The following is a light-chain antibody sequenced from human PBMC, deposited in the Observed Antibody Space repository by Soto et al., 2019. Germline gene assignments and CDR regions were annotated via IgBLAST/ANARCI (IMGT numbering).Light chain of an antibody. V-gene: IGLV2-8*01. Sequence: QSALTQPPSASGSPGQSVTISCTGTSSDVGGYNYVSWYQQHPGKAPKLMIYEVTKQPSGVPDRFSGSKSGNTASLTVSGLLPEDEADYYCASYAGGNKVFGTGTKVTVL. J-gene: IGLJ1*01. CDR1: SSDVGGYNY. CDR2: EVT. CDR3: ASYAGGNKV.